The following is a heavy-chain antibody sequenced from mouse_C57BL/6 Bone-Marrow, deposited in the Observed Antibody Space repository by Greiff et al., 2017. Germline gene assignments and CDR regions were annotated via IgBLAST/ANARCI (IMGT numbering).Heavy chain of an antibody. J-gene: IGHJ2*01. CDR2: INPSSGYT. CDR1: GYTFTSYT. CDR3: ARARNWGDFDY. V-gene: IGHV1-4*01. Sequence: QVQLQQSGAELARPGASVKMSCKASGYTFTSYTMHWVKQRPGQGLEWIGYINPSSGYTKYNQKFKDKATLTADKSSSTAYMQLSSLTSEDSAVYYCARARNWGDFDYWGQGTTLTVSS. D-gene: IGHD4-1*01.